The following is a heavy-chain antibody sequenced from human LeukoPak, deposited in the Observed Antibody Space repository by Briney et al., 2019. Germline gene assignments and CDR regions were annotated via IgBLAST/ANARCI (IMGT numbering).Heavy chain of an antibody. V-gene: IGHV4-59*01. CDR3: ARDDYFDY. CDR2: IYYSGST. CDR1: GGSISSYY. Sequence: PSETRSLTCTVSGGSISSYYWSWIRQPPGKGLEWIGYIYYSGSTNCNPSLKSRVTISVDTSKNQFSLKLSSVTAADTAVYYCARDDYFDYWGQGTLVTVSS. J-gene: IGHJ4*02.